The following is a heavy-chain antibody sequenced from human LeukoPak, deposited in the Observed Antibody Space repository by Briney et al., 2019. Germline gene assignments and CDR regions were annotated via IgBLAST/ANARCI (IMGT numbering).Heavy chain of an antibody. J-gene: IGHJ5*02. CDR1: GGSISSYY. D-gene: IGHD6-19*01. CDR3: ARESGIAVAGTNWFDP. V-gene: IGHV4-59*01. Sequence: EXLSLTXXXSGGSISSYYWSWIRQPPGKGLEWIGYIYYSGSTNYNPSLKSRVTISVDTSKNQFSLKLSSVTAADTAVYYCARESGIAVAGTNWFDPWGQGTLVTVSS. CDR2: IYYSGST.